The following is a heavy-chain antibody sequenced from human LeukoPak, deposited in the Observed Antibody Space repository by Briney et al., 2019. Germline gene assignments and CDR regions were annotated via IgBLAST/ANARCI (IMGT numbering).Heavy chain of an antibody. Sequence: GESLKISCKGSGYSFTSYWIGWVRQMPGKGLEWMGIIYPGDSDTRYNPSFQGQVTISADKSISTAYLQWSSLKASDTAMYYCARLTYCGGDCYSGAFDIWGQGTMVTVSS. V-gene: IGHV5-51*01. CDR3: ARLTYCGGDCYSGAFDI. CDR1: GYSFTSYW. J-gene: IGHJ3*02. CDR2: IYPGDSDT. D-gene: IGHD2-21*02.